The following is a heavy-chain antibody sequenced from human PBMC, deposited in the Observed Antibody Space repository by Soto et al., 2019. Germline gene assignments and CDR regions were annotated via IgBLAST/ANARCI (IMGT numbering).Heavy chain of an antibody. CDR3: ATSRGYSGYDRIHY. J-gene: IGHJ4*02. CDR1: GDTFSSYT. Sequence: GASVKVSCKTSGDTFSSYTVHWVRQAPGQGLEWMGRIIPILGITNYAQMFKGRVTITADESTSTAYMELSSLRSEDTAVFYCATSRGYSGYDRIHYWGQGTLVTVSS. CDR2: IIPILGIT. D-gene: IGHD5-12*01. V-gene: IGHV1-69*02.